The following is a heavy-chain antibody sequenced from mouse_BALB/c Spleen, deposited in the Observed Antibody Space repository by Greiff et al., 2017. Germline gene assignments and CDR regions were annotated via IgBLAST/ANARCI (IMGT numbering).Heavy chain of an antibody. CDR2: INPSSGYT. V-gene: IGHV1-4*01. J-gene: IGHJ4*01. CDR1: GYTFTSYT. D-gene: IGHD2-1*01. Sequence: QVQLKESGAELARPGASVKMSCKASGYTFTSYTMHWVKQRPGQGLEWIGYINPSSGYTNYNQKFKDKATLTADKSSSTAYMQLSSLTSEDSAVYYCARYGKDAMDYWGQGTSVTVSS. CDR3: ARYGKDAMDY.